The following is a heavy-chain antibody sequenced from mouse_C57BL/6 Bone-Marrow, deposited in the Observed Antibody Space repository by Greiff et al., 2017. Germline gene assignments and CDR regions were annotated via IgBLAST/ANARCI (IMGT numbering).Heavy chain of an antibody. CDR1: GYTFTSYW. CDR2: IDPSDSYT. Sequence: QVQLQQPGAELVMPGASVKLSCKASGYTFTSYWMHWVKQRPGQGLEWIGEIDPSDSYTNYNQKFKGKSTLTVDKSSSTAYMQLSSLTSEDSAVYYCARDYYDYDDLFAYWGQGTLVTVSA. D-gene: IGHD2-4*01. J-gene: IGHJ3*01. V-gene: IGHV1-69*01. CDR3: ARDYYDYDDLFAY.